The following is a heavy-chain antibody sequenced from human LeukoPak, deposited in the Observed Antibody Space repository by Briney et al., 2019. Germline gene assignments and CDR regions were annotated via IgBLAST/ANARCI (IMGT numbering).Heavy chain of an antibody. J-gene: IGHJ6*03. CDR3: AKDVMHFGSGRPYYMDV. V-gene: IGHV3-11*04. D-gene: IGHD3-10*01. CDR2: ISSSADTI. Sequence: GGSLRLSCAASGFTFSDFYMTWIRQAPGKGLEWVSYISSSADTIYYADSVRGRFTISRDNAKNSLYLQMNSLRGEDTAVCYCAKDVMHFGSGRPYYMDVWGRGTTVIISS. CDR1: GFTFSDFY.